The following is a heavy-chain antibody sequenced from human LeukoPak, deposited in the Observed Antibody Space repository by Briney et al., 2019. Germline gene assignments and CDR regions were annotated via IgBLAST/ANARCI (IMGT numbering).Heavy chain of an antibody. D-gene: IGHD2-15*01. V-gene: IGHV3-33*08. CDR3: ARVIGWSLFDC. CDR1: GFTFSSHW. J-gene: IGHJ4*02. Sequence: GGSLRLSCAASGFTFSSHWMHWVRQAPGKGLEWVAVIWYDGSKEYLADSVKGRFTISRDNSKNTVYLQMNSLKTEDTAVYYCARVIGWSLFDCWGQGTLVTVSS. CDR2: IWYDGSKE.